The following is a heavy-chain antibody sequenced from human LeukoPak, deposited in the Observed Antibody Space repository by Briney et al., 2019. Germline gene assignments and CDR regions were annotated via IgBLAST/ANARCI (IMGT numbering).Heavy chain of an antibody. CDR3: ARDFFVVVLAVPQRYYYYYYMDV. D-gene: IGHD2-2*01. CDR1: GGSISSGSYY. V-gene: IGHV4-61*02. CDR2: IYTSGST. Sequence: PSETPSLTCTVSGGSISSGSYYWSWIRQPAGKGLEWIGRIYTSGSTNYNPSLKSRVTISVDTSKNQFSLKLSSVTAADTAVYYCARDFFVVVLAVPQRYYYYYYMDVWGKGTTVTVSS. J-gene: IGHJ6*03.